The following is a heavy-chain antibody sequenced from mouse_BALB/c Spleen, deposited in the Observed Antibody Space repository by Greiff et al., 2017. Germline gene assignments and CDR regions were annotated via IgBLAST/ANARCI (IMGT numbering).Heavy chain of an antibody. D-gene: IGHD2-14*01. Sequence: EVMLVESGGGLVKPGGSLKLSCAASGFTFSDYYMYWVRQTPEKRLEWVATISDGGSYTYYPDSVKGRFTISRDNAKNNLYLQMSSLKSEDTAMYYCARGAYYRYDVGFAYWGQGTLVTVSA. CDR1: GFTFSDYY. V-gene: IGHV5-4*02. J-gene: IGHJ3*01. CDR2: ISDGGSYT. CDR3: ARGAYYRYDVGFAY.